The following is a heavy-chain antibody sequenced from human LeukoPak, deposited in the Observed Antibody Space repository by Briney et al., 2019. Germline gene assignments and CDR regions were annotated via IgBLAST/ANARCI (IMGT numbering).Heavy chain of an antibody. CDR3: ARGHYYDFWSGYYNWFDP. J-gene: IGHJ5*02. V-gene: IGHV4-59*01. CDR2: IYYSGST. Sequence: GSLRLTCAASGFSFSSYWMHWVRQAPGKGLEWIGYIYYSGSTNYNPSPKSRVTISVDTSKNQFSLKLSSVTAADTAVYYCARGHYYDFWSGYYNWFDPWGQGTLVTVSS. CDR1: GFSFSSYW. D-gene: IGHD3-3*01.